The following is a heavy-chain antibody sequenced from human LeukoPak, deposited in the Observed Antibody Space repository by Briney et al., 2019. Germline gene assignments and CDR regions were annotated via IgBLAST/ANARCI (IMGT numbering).Heavy chain of an antibody. V-gene: IGHV3-21*01. J-gene: IGHJ6*02. CDR1: GFTFNSYS. CDR3: ARFRSTYYYGMDV. D-gene: IGHD1-14*01. CDR2: ISSSSSYI. Sequence: GSLSLSCAASGFTFNSYSMNWVRKAPGKGLGWVSSISSSSSYIYYADSVKGRFTISRDNAKNSLYLQMNSLRGEDTAVYFCARFRSTYYYGMDVWGQGTTVTVS.